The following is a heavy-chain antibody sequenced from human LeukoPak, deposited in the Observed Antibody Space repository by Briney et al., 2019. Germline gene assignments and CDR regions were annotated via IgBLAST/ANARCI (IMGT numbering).Heavy chain of an antibody. CDR1: GFTFSSYG. J-gene: IGHJ4*02. Sequence: PGGTLRLSCAASGFTFSSYGMHWVRQAPGKGLEWVAFIRYDGSNKYYADSVKGRFTISRDNSKNTLYLQMNSLRAEDTAVYYCAKAPTDFWSGYYMDYWGQGTLVTVSS. CDR2: IRYDGSNK. D-gene: IGHD3-3*01. V-gene: IGHV3-30*02. CDR3: AKAPTDFWSGYYMDY.